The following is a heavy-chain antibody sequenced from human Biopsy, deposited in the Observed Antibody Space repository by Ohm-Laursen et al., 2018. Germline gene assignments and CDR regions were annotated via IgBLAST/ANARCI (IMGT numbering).Heavy chain of an antibody. CDR1: GYTFTDYS. CDR2: VNPNSGAT. J-gene: IGHJ3*02. D-gene: IGHD3-10*01. V-gene: IGHV1-2*02. CDR3: ARDRMVTIITLVRADTFDI. Sequence: ASVKVSCKASGYTFTDYSLHWVRQTPGQGLEWMGWVNPNSGATNYAQKFQGRVTMTSDTSISTAYIELRRLISDDTAVYFCARDRMVTIITLVRADTFDIWGQGTLVSVSS.